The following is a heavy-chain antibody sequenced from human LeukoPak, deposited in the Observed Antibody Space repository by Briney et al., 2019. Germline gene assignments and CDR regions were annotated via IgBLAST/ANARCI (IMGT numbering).Heavy chain of an antibody. CDR3: ARVSFGYSSSYDY. CDR1: GFTFSSYS. D-gene: IGHD6-13*01. V-gene: IGHV3-21*01. CDR2: ISSSSSYI. J-gene: IGHJ4*02. Sequence: NTGGSLRLSCAASGFTFSSYSMNWVRQAPGKGLEWVSSISSSSSYIYYADSVKGRFTISRDNAKNSLYLQMNSLRAEDTAVYYCARVSFGYSSSYDYWGQGTLVTVSS.